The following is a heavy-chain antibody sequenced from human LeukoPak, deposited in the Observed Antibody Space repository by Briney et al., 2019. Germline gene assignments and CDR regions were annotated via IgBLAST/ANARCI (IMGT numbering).Heavy chain of an antibody. J-gene: IGHJ4*02. V-gene: IGHV1-69*13. Sequence: SVKVSCKASGGTFSSYAISWVRQAPGQGLEWMGGIIPIFGTANYAQKFQGRVTITADESTSTAYMELSSLRSEDTAVYYCARESENMIGPHFDYWGQGALVTVSS. CDR3: ARESENMIGPHFDY. CDR1: GGTFSSYA. D-gene: IGHD3-22*01. CDR2: IIPIFGTA.